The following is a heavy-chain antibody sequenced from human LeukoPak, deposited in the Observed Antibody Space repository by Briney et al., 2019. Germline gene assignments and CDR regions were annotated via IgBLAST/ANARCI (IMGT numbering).Heavy chain of an antibody. V-gene: IGHV3-21*01. CDR1: GFSFSSYN. Sequence: GGSLRLSCAASGFSFSSYNMNWVRQAPGKGLEWVSSITSSSSFIYYADSVKGRFTISRDNAKNSLYLRMNSLRAEDTAVYYCARGYSNYGYAFDIWGQGTMVTVSS. D-gene: IGHD4-11*01. CDR3: ARGYSNYGYAFDI. CDR2: ITSSSSFI. J-gene: IGHJ3*02.